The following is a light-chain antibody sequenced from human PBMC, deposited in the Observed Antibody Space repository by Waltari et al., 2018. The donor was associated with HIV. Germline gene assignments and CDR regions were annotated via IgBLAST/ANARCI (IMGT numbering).Light chain of an antibody. Sequence: EIVLTQSPGNTSVSPGERATLSCRTSHSVSSNLAWYYQKSGQAPRLLIHGASTRAPGIAARFTASGSGKEFTLTITTLQSTDSGIYYCQQYYNWPRTFGQGTKVEAK. CDR1: HSVSSN. CDR2: GAS. J-gene: IGKJ1*01. CDR3: QQYYNWPRT. V-gene: IGKV3-15*01.